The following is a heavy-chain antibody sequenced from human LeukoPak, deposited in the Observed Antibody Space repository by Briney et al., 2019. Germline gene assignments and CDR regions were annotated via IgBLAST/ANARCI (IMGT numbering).Heavy chain of an antibody. V-gene: IGHV3-30-3*01. Sequence: GGSLRLSCAASGFTFSSYAMHWVRQAPGKGLEWVAVISYDGSNKYYADSVKGRFTISRDNSKNTLYLQMNSLRREDTAVYYCAKEAPERGSYAFDMWGQGTMVTVSS. CDR2: ISYDGSNK. J-gene: IGHJ3*02. CDR1: GFTFSSYA. D-gene: IGHD3-16*01. CDR3: AKEAPERGSYAFDM.